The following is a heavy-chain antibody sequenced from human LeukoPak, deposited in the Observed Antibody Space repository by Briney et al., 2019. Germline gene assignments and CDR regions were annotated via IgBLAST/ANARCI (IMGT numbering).Heavy chain of an antibody. J-gene: IGHJ4*02. CDR3: AKGGYSGSSHFDY. Sequence: GGSLRLSCAASGFTFSSYGMHWVRQAPGKGREWVAVISYYGSNKYYADSVKGRFTISRDNSKNTLYLQMNSLRAEDTAVYYCAKGGYSGSSHFDYWGQGTLVTVSS. CDR2: ISYYGSNK. V-gene: IGHV3-30*18. CDR1: GFTFSSYG. D-gene: IGHD5-12*01.